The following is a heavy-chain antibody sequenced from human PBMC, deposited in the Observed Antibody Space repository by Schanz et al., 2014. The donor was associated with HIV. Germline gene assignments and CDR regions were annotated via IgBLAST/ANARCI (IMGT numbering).Heavy chain of an antibody. CDR1: GYTFTGYY. V-gene: IGHV1-18*04. CDR2: ISTSNGNT. CDR3: AREKTTLNWFDP. D-gene: IGHD4-4*01. J-gene: IGHJ5*02. Sequence: QVHLVQSGAEVKKPGASVKVSCKASGYTFTGYYMHWVRQAPGQGLEWMGWISTSNGNTNYAQKFQGRVTMTTDTSTSTAYMELRSLRSDDTAVYYCAREKTTLNWFDPWGQGTLVTVSS.